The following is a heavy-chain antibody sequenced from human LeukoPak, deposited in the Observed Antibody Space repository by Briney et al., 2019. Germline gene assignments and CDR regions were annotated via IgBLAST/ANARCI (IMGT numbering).Heavy chain of an antibody. CDR2: IYYSGST. CDR1: GGSISSYY. Sequence: KPSETLPLTCTVSGGSISSYYWSWIRQPPGKGLEWIGYIYYSGSTNYNPSLKSRVTISVDTSKNQFSLKLSSVTAADTAVYYCARDGGATSGGHFDYWGQGTLVTVSS. CDR3: ARDGGATSGGHFDY. J-gene: IGHJ4*02. V-gene: IGHV4-59*01. D-gene: IGHD1-26*01.